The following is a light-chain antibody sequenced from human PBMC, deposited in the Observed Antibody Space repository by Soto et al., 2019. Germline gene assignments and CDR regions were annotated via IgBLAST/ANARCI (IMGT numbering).Light chain of an antibody. V-gene: IGLV1-40*01. Sequence: QSVLTQPPSVSGAPGQRVTISCTGSSSNIGAGYDIHWYQQLPGTAPKLLIYANTNRPSGVPDRFSASKSGTSASLAVTGLGAGDEVVYYSQSYDIPLRGFVIFGGGTTRTVL. CDR3: QSYDIPLRGFVI. CDR2: ANT. J-gene: IGLJ2*01. CDR1: SSNIGAGYD.